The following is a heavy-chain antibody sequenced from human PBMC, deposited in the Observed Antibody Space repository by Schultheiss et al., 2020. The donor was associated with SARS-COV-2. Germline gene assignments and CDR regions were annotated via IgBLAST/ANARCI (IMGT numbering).Heavy chain of an antibody. D-gene: IGHD1-1*01. V-gene: IGHV4-39*07. CDR1: GGSISSSSYY. J-gene: IGHJ3*02. CDR2: IYYSGST. Sequence: SQTLSLTCTVSGGSISSSSYYWGWIRQPPGKGLEWIGSIYYSGSTYYNPSLKSRVTISVDTSKNQFSLKLSSVTAADTAVYYCARGDLADWNDNGCAFDIWGQGTMVTVSS. CDR3: ARGDLADWNDNGCAFDI.